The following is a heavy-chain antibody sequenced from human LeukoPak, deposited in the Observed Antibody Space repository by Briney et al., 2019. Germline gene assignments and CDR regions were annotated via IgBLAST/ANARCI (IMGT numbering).Heavy chain of an antibody. J-gene: IGHJ4*02. CDR1: GYTFTNNY. Sequence: ASVKVSCKASGYTFTNNYLHWVRQAPGQGLEWMGMIYPRDGSTSYAQKFQGRVTVTRDTSTSTVHMELSGLRSEDTAVYYCARDQEGFDYWGQGTLVTVSS. CDR3: ARDQEGFDY. V-gene: IGHV1-46*01. CDR2: IYPRDGST.